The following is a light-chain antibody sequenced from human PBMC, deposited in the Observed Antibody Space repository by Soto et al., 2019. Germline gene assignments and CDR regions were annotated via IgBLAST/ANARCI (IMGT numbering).Light chain of an antibody. CDR3: QQYGRSPGYT. CDR1: QSVSSSY. CDR2: GSS. Sequence: EIVLTQSPGTLSLSPGERATLSCRASQSVSSSYLTWYQQKPGQAPRVLVYGSSRRATGIPDRFSGSGSGTDFTLTISRLKPEDIAVYYCQQYGRSPGYTFGQGTKLEIK. V-gene: IGKV3-20*01. J-gene: IGKJ2*01.